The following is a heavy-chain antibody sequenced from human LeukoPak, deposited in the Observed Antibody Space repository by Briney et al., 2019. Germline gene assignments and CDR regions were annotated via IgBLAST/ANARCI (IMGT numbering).Heavy chain of an antibody. Sequence: PGGSLRLSCAASGFTFNTYEMNWVRQAPGKGLEWVSYISSSGTTIYYADSVKGRVTISRDNAKNSLYLQMNSLRAEDATVYYCARGGNYGHLLNAFDIWGQGTMVTVSS. CDR2: ISSSGTTI. V-gene: IGHV3-48*03. J-gene: IGHJ3*02. D-gene: IGHD3-10*01. CDR1: GFTFNTYE. CDR3: ARGGNYGHLLNAFDI.